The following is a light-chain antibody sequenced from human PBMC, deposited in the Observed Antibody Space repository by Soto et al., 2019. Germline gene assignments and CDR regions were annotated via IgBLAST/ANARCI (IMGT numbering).Light chain of an antibody. CDR1: QSIRSN. J-gene: IGKJ1*01. CDR3: HQRSDWPPWT. CDR2: DAS. Sequence: EILLTQSPATLSLSPGERATLSCWASQSIRSNLAWYQQKPGQAPRLLIYDASNRATGIPARFGASGYRTDFTLPISSLEPDDFGVNYCHQRSDWPPWTVGQGTRVEIK. V-gene: IGKV3-11*01.